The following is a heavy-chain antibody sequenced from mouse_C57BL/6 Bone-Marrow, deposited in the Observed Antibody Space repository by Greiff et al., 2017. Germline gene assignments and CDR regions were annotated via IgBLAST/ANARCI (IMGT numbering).Heavy chain of an antibody. Sequence: QVQLQQPGAELVKPGASVKMSCKASGYTFTSYWITWVKQRPGQGLEWIGDIYPGSGSTNYNEKFKSKATLTVDTSSSTAYMQRSSLTSEDSAVYYCARDYGSTDWYFDVWGTGTTVTVSS. V-gene: IGHV1-55*01. J-gene: IGHJ1*03. CDR1: GYTFTSYW. D-gene: IGHD1-1*01. CDR3: ARDYGSTDWYFDV. CDR2: IYPGSGST.